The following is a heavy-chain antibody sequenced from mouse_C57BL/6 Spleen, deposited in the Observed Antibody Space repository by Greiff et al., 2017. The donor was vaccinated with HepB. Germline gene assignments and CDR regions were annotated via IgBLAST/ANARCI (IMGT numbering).Heavy chain of an antibody. CDR1: GYTFTDYY. CDR2: INPNNGGT. Sequence: VQLQQSGPELVKPGASVKISCKASGYTFTDYYMNWVKQSHGKSLEWIGDINPNNGGTSYNQKFKGKATLTVDKPSSTAYMELRSLTSEDSAVYYCARSRAYWGQGTLVTVSA. J-gene: IGHJ3*01. V-gene: IGHV1-26*01. CDR3: ARSRAY.